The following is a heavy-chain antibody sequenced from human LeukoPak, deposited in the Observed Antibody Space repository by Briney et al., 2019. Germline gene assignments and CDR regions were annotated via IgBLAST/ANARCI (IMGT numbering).Heavy chain of an antibody. V-gene: IGHV3-7*03. CDR3: AKVERTSSTVFDAFDI. Sequence: QPGGSLRLSCTASGFTFNSPCMSWVRQAPGKGLEWVANIKKDGSGISYVDSVRGRFTISRDNAKNSLYLQMNSLRAEDTALYYCAKVERTSSTVFDAFDIWGQGTMVTVSS. D-gene: IGHD4-17*01. CDR2: IKKDGSGI. J-gene: IGHJ3*02. CDR1: GFTFNSPC.